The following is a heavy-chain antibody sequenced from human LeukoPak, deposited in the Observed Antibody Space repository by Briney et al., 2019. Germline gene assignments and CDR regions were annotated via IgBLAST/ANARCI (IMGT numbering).Heavy chain of an antibody. CDR3: ARDGLQGSIDY. D-gene: IGHD4-11*01. Sequence: SGGSLRLSCAASGFTFSAYTMNWVRQAPGKGLEWVSSISGSNSYIYYADSVRGRFTVSRDNAKNSVYLQMNSLSAEDTAVYYCARDGLQGSIDYWGQGALVTVSS. CDR1: GFTFSAYT. V-gene: IGHV3-21*01. J-gene: IGHJ4*02. CDR2: ISGSNSYI.